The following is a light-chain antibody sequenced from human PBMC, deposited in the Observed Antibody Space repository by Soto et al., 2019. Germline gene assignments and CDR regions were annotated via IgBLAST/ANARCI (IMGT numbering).Light chain of an antibody. CDR2: GAS. Sequence: EIVMTQSPATLSVSPGERVALSCRASQSVSSNLAWYQQKPGQAPRLLIFGASTRATGIPARFSGSGSGTEFTLTISSLQSEDFAVYYCQQYNKWPPITFGQGRRLEIK. CDR3: QQYNKWPPIT. J-gene: IGKJ5*01. V-gene: IGKV3-15*01. CDR1: QSVSSN.